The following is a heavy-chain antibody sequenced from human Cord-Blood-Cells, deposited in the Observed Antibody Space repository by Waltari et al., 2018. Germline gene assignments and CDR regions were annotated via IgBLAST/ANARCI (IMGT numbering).Heavy chain of an antibody. D-gene: IGHD3-9*01. CDR2: INHSGRT. CDR1: GGSFRGYY. CDR3: ARGTDWADY. Sequence: QVQLQQWGAGLLKPSETLSLTCAVYGGSFRGYYWSWIRQPPGKGLEWIGEINHSGRTNYNPSLTSRVTISVDTSKNQFSLKLSSGTAADTAVYYCARGTDWADYWGQGTLVTVSS. J-gene: IGHJ4*02. V-gene: IGHV4-34*01.